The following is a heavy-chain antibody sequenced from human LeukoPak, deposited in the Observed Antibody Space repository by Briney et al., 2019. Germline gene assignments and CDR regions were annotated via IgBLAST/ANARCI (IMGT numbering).Heavy chain of an antibody. J-gene: IGHJ4*02. D-gene: IGHD4-17*01. CDR3: ARDNGDYPGIFDS. CDR2: IYYSGST. V-gene: IGHV4-31*11. CDR1: GVSIISGGYY. Sequence: PSETLSLTCAVSGVSIISGGYYWSWLRQHPGKGLEWIGFIYYSGSTYYNPSLKSRVTISVDTSKNQFSLKLSSVTAADTAVYYCARDNGDYPGIFDSWGQGTLVTVSS.